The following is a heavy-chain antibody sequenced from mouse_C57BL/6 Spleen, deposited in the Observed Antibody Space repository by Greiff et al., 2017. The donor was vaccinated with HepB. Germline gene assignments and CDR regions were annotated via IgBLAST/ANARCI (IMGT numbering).Heavy chain of an antibody. V-gene: IGHV3-6*01. Sequence: EVHLVESGPGLVKPSQSLSLTCSVTGYSITSGYYWNWIRQFPGNKLEWMGYISYDGSNNYNPSLKNRISITRDTSKNQFFLKLNSVTTEDTATYYCAREDGNYLAYWGQGTLVTVSA. CDR3: AREDGNYLAY. CDR2: ISYDGSN. CDR1: GYSITSGYY. J-gene: IGHJ3*01. D-gene: IGHD2-1*01.